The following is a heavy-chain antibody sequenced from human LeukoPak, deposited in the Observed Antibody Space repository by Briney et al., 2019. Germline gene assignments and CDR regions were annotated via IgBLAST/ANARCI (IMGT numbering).Heavy chain of an antibody. V-gene: IGHV3-53*01. CDR2: IYSGGST. D-gene: IGHD2-2*02. Sequence: GGSLRLSCAASGFTVSSNYMSWVGQAPGKGRKWVPVIYSGGSTYYADSVKGRFTISRDNSKNTLYLQMNSLRAEDTAIYYCAKGRVWFCSSTSCYTNFDHWGQGILVSVSS. CDR1: GFTVSSNY. CDR3: AKGRVWFCSSTSCYTNFDH. J-gene: IGHJ4*02.